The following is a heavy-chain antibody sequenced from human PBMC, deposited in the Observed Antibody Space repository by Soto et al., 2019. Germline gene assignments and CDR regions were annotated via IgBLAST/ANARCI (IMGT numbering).Heavy chain of an antibody. CDR1: GFTFSSYG. J-gene: IGHJ3*02. D-gene: IGHD4-17*01. Sequence: QVQLVESGGGVVQPGRSLRLSCAASGFTFSSYGMHWVRQAPGKGLEWVAVIWYDGSNKYYADSVKGRFTISRDNSKNTLYLQMNSLRAEGTAVDYCASVNPSTVTTSTSGDDAFDIWGQGTMVTVSS. CDR3: ASVNPSTVTTSTSGDDAFDI. V-gene: IGHV3-33*01. CDR2: IWYDGSNK.